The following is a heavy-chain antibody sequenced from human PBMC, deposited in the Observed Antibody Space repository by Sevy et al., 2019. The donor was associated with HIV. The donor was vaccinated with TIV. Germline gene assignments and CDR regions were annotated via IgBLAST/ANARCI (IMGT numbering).Heavy chain of an antibody. D-gene: IGHD3-3*01. J-gene: IGHJ6*02. CDR2: ISYDGSNK. CDR1: GFTFSSYA. Sequence: QAGGSLRLSCAASGFTFSSYAMHWVRQAPGKGLEWVAVISYDGSNKYYADSVKGRFTISRDNSKNTRYLQMNSLRAEDTAVYYCARDRRYYDFWSGYYNPYYYGMDVWGQGTTVTVSS. V-gene: IGHV3-30-3*01. CDR3: ARDRRYYDFWSGYYNPYYYGMDV.